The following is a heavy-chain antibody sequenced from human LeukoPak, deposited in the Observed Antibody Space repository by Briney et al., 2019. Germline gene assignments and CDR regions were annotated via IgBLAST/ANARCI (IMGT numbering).Heavy chain of an antibody. J-gene: IGHJ4*02. Sequence: GGSLRLSCAASGFTFSSYAMSWVRQAPGKGLEWGSAISGSGGSTYYADSVKGRFTISRDNSKNTLYLQMNSLRAEDTAVYYGAKVAVATPRGGFDYWGQGTLVSVSS. CDR1: GFTFSSYA. CDR3: AKVAVATPRGGFDY. CDR2: ISGSGGST. D-gene: IGHD6-19*01. V-gene: IGHV3-23*01.